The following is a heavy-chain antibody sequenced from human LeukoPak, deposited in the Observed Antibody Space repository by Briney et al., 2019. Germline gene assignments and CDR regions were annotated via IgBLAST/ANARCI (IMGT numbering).Heavy chain of an antibody. D-gene: IGHD6-6*01. Sequence: PGGTLRLSCAASGFTFSSYGMSWVRQAPGKGLEWVSAISGSGGSTYYADSVKGRFTISRDNSKNTLYLQMNSLRAEDTAVYYCARDEYSSSSGAYYFDYWGQGTLVTVSS. CDR2: ISGSGGST. CDR3: ARDEYSSSSGAYYFDY. CDR1: GFTFSSYG. J-gene: IGHJ4*02. V-gene: IGHV3-23*01.